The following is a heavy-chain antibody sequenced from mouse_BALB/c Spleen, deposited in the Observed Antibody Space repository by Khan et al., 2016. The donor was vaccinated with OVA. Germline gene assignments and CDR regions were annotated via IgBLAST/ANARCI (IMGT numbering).Heavy chain of an antibody. Sequence: EVQLKESGPGLVKPSQSLSLTCTVTGYSITSGYGWNWIRQFPGNKLEWMGYISYSGSTNYNPSLKSRISINRDTSKNQFFLQLNSVTTDDTATYYCARTARITYWGQGTTLTVSS. V-gene: IGHV3-2*02. CDR3: ARTARITY. J-gene: IGHJ2*01. CDR2: ISYSGST. D-gene: IGHD1-2*01. CDR1: GYSITSGYG.